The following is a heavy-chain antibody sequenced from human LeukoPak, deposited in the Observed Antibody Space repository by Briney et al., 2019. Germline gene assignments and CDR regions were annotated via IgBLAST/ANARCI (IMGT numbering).Heavy chain of an antibody. D-gene: IGHD4-17*01. V-gene: IGHV1-69*05. CDR1: GGTFSSYA. Sequence: SVKVSCKASGGTFSSYAISWVRQAPGQGLEWIGRIIPIFGTANYAQKFQGRVTITTDESTSTAYMELSSLRSEDTAVYYCASQPTTVTTGPPGNWGQGTLVTVSS. J-gene: IGHJ4*02. CDR3: ASQPTTVTTGPPGN. CDR2: IIPIFGTA.